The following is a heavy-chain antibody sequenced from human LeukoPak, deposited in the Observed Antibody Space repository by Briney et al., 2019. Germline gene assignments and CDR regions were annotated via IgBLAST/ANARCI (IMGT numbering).Heavy chain of an antibody. Sequence: PGRSLRLSCAASGFTFSSYAMHWVRQAPGKGLEWVAVISYDGSNKYYADSVKGRFSISRDNSKNTLYLQMNSLTAEDTAVYYCVRGWQQLGSWGRGTLVTVSS. CDR1: GFTFSSYA. V-gene: IGHV3-30-3*01. CDR3: VRGWQQLGS. CDR2: ISYDGSNK. J-gene: IGHJ5*02. D-gene: IGHD1-1*01.